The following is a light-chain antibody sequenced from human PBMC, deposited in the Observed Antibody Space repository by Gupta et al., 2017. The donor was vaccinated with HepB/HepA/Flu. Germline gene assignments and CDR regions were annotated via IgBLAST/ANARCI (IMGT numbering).Light chain of an antibody. CDR3: QQRSNWPPLT. CDR2: HAS. CDR1: QSVSSY. Sequence: EIVLTQSPATLSLSPGERATLSCRASQSVSSYLAWYQQKPGQAPRLLIYHASNRATGIPARFSGSGSGTDFTLTISSLEPEDFAVYYCQQRSNWPPLTFGEGTKVEIK. J-gene: IGKJ4*01. V-gene: IGKV3-11*01.